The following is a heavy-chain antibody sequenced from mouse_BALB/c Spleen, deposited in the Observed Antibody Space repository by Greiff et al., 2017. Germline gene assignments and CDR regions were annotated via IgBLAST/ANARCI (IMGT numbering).Heavy chain of an antibody. Sequence: EVQRVESGGGLVQPGGSRKLSCAASGFTFSSFGMHWVRQAPEKGLEWVAYISSGSSTIYYADTVKGRFTISRDNPKNTLFLQMTSLRSEDTAMYYCARGSLLRLRGFDYWGQGTTLTVSS. CDR2: ISSGSSTI. V-gene: IGHV5-17*02. CDR3: ARGSLLRLRGFDY. D-gene: IGHD1-2*01. J-gene: IGHJ2*01. CDR1: GFTFSSFG.